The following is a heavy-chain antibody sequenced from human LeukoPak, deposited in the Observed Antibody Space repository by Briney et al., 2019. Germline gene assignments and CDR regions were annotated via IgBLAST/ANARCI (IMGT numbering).Heavy chain of an antibody. CDR2: INPNSGGT. V-gene: IGHV1-2*02. Sequence: GASVKVSCKPSGYTFTAYYMHWVRQAPGQGLEWMGWINPNSGGTNYAQKFQGRVTMTRDTSISTAYMELSRLRSDDTAVYYCARDRARVGAPYDYWGQGTLVTVSS. D-gene: IGHD1-26*01. CDR1: GYTFTAYY. J-gene: IGHJ4*02. CDR3: ARDRARVGAPYDY.